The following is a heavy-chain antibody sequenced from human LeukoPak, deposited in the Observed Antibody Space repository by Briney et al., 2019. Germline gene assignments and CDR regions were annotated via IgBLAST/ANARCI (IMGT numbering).Heavy chain of an antibody. CDR2: ISYSGST. CDR3: GRRVYSGSHNWYVDL. Sequence: SETLSLTCTVSGGSISTSIYYWGWIPKPRGKGLEWIVSISYSGSTYDNPSRTSRVTICVDTPKTQLSLRLSCVSAPDTTVSYSGRRVYSGSHNWYVDLWGRGDPVTVSS. CDR1: GGSISTSIYY. V-gene: IGHV4-39*01. D-gene: IGHD1-26*01. J-gene: IGHJ2*01.